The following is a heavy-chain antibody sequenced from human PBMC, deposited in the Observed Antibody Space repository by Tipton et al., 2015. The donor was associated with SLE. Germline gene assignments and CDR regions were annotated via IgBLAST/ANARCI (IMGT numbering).Heavy chain of an antibody. D-gene: IGHD5-12*01. Sequence: SLRLSCAASGFTVSSNYMSWVRQAPGKGLEWVSVIYSGGSTYYADSVKGRFTISRDNSKNTLYRQMNSLRAEDTAVYYCAKDMVATILGPFDYWGQGTLVTVSS. CDR2: IYSGGST. CDR3: AKDMVATILGPFDY. CDR1: GFTVSSNY. J-gene: IGHJ4*02. V-gene: IGHV3-66*01.